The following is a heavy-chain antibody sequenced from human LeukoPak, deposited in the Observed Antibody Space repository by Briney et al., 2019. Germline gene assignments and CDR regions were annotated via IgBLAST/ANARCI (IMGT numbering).Heavy chain of an antibody. V-gene: IGHV4-31*03. CDR2: IYYSGST. CDR1: GGSISSGGYY. Sequence: SQTLSLTCTVSGGSISSGGYYWSWIRQHPGKGLEWIGNIYYSGSTYYNPSLKSRVTISVDTSKNQFSLKLSSVTAADTAVYYCARDSRRQQLGVYWGQGTLVTVSS. CDR3: ARDSRRQQLGVY. D-gene: IGHD6-13*01. J-gene: IGHJ4*02.